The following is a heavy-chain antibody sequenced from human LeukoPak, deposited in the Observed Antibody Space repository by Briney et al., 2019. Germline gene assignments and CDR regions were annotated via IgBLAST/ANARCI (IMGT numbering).Heavy chain of an antibody. D-gene: IGHD3-10*01. Sequence: GASVKVSCKASGYTFTSYDINWVRQATGQGLEWMGWMNPNSGNTGYAQKFQGRVTITRNTSISTAYMELSSLRSEDTAVYYCARDPGEWLPRDANNWFDPWGQGTLVTVSS. CDR2: MNPNSGNT. CDR3: ARDPGEWLPRDANNWFDP. V-gene: IGHV1-8*03. J-gene: IGHJ5*02. CDR1: GYTFTSYD.